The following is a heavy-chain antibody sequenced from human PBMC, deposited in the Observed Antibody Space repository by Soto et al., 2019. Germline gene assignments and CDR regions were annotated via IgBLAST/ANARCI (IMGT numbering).Heavy chain of an antibody. J-gene: IGHJ4*02. D-gene: IGHD3-16*01. Sequence: ETLSLTCSVSGASSSNFYWSWIRQSAGKGLEWIGRLYTRGTTDYNPSLKSRVTMSIDTSKNRVSLSLTSVTAADTAVYYCAKGGTYYFDSWGQGIVVTVSS. CDR3: AKGGTYYFDS. CDR2: LYTRGTT. V-gene: IGHV4-4*07. CDR1: GASSSNFY.